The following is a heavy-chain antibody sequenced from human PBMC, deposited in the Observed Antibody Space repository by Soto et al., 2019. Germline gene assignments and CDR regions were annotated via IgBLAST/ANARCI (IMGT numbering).Heavy chain of an antibody. CDR2: INAGNGNT. V-gene: IGHV1-3*01. CDR3: ARVVRSIAARPYYFDF. J-gene: IGHJ4*02. CDR1: GYTFTSYA. D-gene: IGHD6-6*01. Sequence: QVQLVQSGAEVKKPGASVKVSCKASGYTFTSYAMHWVRQAPGQRLEWMGWINAGNGNTKYSQKFQGRVTITRDTSASTGYMELSSLRSVDKAVYYCARVVRSIAARPYYFDFWGQGTLVTVSS.